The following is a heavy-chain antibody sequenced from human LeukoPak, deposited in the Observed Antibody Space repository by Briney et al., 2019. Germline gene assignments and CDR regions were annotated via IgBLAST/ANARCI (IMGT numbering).Heavy chain of an antibody. CDR1: GFTFSSYG. J-gene: IGHJ4*02. CDR2: ISYDGSNK. CDR3: AKAIVVVVAATTREYYFDY. V-gene: IGHV3-30*18. D-gene: IGHD2-15*01. Sequence: GGSLRLSCAASGFTFSSYGMDWVRQAPGKGLGWEPVISYDGSNKYYADSVKGRFTISRDNSKNTLYLQMNSLRAEDTAVYYCAKAIVVVVAATTREYYFDYWGQGTLVTVSS.